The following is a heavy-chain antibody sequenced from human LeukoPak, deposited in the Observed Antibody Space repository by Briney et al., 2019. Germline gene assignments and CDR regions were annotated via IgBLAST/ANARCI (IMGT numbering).Heavy chain of an antibody. CDR1: GGSISSYY. Sequence: SETLSLTCTVSGGSISSYYWSWIRQPPGKGLEWIGYIYYSGSTNYNPSLKSRVTISVDTSKNQFALKLSSVTAADTAVYYCARNKWEFWFDPWGQGTLVTVSS. D-gene: IGHD1-26*01. V-gene: IGHV4-59*01. CDR3: ARNKWEFWFDP. J-gene: IGHJ5*02. CDR2: IYYSGST.